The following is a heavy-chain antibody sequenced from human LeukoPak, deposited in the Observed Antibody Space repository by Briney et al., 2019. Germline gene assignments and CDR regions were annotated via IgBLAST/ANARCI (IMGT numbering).Heavy chain of an antibody. Sequence: SETLSLTCSVSGGSISSSDYYWGWIRQPPGKGLEWIGTMFYNGATKSNPSLSSRVTMSIDSSKNQFSLKLRSVTAADTAVYYCAREARFALPVVGSGDYWGQGTLVTVSS. J-gene: IGHJ4*02. CDR3: AREARFALPVVGSGDY. CDR2: MFYNGAT. D-gene: IGHD6-19*01. CDR1: GGSISSSDYY. V-gene: IGHV4-39*07.